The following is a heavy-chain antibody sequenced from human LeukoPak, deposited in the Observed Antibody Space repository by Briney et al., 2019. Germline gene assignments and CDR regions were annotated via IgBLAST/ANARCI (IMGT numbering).Heavy chain of an antibody. J-gene: IGHJ4*02. D-gene: IGHD5-12*01. CDR1: GFTFSSYE. CDR2: ISSSGSTI. Sequence: GGSLRLSCAASGFTFSSYEMNWVRQAPGKGLEWVSYISSSGSTIYYADSVKGRFTISRDNAKNSLYLQMNSLRAEDTAVYYCASDNINSAGYETPFDCWGQGTLVTVSS. CDR3: ASDNINSAGYETPFDC. V-gene: IGHV3-48*03.